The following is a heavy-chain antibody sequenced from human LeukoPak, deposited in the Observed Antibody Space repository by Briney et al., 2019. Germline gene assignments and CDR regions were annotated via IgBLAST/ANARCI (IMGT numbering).Heavy chain of an antibody. J-gene: IGHJ4*02. V-gene: IGHV3-21*01. CDR1: GGSISSYN. D-gene: IGHD2-21*02. CDR3: TRDQSPAAIHY. Sequence: ETLSLTCTVSGGSISSYNMNWVRQAPGKGLEWVSSISGSSSYIYYADSVKGRFTISRDNAKNSLYLHMNSLRAEDTALYYCTRDQSPAAIHYWGQGTLVTVSS. CDR2: ISGSSSYI.